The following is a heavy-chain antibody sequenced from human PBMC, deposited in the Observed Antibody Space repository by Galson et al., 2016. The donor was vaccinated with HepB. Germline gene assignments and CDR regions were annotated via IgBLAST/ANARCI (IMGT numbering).Heavy chain of an antibody. J-gene: IGHJ4*02. CDR3: ARVPDYYDSSGYYYSFDY. V-gene: IGHV1-18*01. Sequence: SVKVSCKASGYTFTSYGISWVRQAPGQGLEWMGWISAYNGNTNYAQKLQGRVTMTKDTSTSTAYMELRSLRSDDTAVYYCARVPDYYDSSGYYYSFDYWGQGTLVTVSS. CDR1: GYTFTSYG. D-gene: IGHD3-22*01. CDR2: ISAYNGNT.